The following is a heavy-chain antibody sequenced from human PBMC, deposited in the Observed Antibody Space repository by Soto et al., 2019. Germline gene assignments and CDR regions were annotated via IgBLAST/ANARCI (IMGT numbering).Heavy chain of an antibody. Sequence: QMQLVQSGPEVKKPGTSVKVSCKASGFTFTSSAVQWVRQARGQRLEWIGWIVVGSGNTNYAQKFQERVTITRDMSTSTAYMELSSLRSDDTAVYYCAAERVIGGSYFYYGMDVWGQGTTVTVSS. CDR3: AAERVIGGSYFYYGMDV. D-gene: IGHD1-26*01. J-gene: IGHJ6*02. CDR2: IVVGSGNT. V-gene: IGHV1-58*01. CDR1: GFTFTSSA.